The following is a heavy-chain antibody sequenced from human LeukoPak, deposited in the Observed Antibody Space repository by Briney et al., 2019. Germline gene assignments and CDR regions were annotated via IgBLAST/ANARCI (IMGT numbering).Heavy chain of an antibody. CDR3: AKGAGYSGYDCRY. CDR2: ISGSGGGT. D-gene: IGHD5-12*01. V-gene: IGHV3-23*01. CDR1: GFIFSTYA. Sequence: GGSLRLSCAASGFIFSTYAMSWVRQAPGKGLEWVSAISGSGGGTYYADSVKGRFTISRDNSKSTLYLQMNSLRAEDTAVYYCAKGAGYSGYDCRYWGQGTLVTVSS. J-gene: IGHJ4*02.